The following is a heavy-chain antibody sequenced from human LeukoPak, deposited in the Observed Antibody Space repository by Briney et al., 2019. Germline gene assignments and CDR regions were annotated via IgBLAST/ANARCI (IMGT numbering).Heavy chain of an antibody. Sequence: PGGSLRLSCAASGFTFSRYSMHWVRQAPGKGLVWVSHVNSDGSGTDYADSVKGRFTISRDNAKNTLYLQMNSLRAEDTALYYCAKDSKYYYGSGSYSYMDVWGKGTTVTISS. D-gene: IGHD3-10*01. CDR3: AKDSKYYYGSGSYSYMDV. CDR1: GFTFSRYS. J-gene: IGHJ6*03. V-gene: IGHV3-74*01. CDR2: VNSDGSGT.